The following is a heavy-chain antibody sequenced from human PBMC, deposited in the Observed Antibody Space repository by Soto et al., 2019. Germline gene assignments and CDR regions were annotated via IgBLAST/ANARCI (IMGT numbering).Heavy chain of an antibody. J-gene: IGHJ4*02. D-gene: IGHD3-3*01. CDR2: IDNSGST. CDR1: GGSISNYF. V-gene: IGHV4-4*07. CDR3: ARGGQDFWSGPFDY. Sequence: PSETLSLTCTVSGGSISNYFCNWIRQPAGKGLEWIGRIDNSGSTNYNPSLKSRITMSADTSRNQFSLKLNSVTAADTAVYYCARGGQDFWSGPFDYWGQGDLVTVSS.